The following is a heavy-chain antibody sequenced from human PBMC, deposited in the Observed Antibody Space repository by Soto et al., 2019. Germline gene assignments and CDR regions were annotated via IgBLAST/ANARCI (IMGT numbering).Heavy chain of an antibody. D-gene: IGHD1-20*01. J-gene: IGHJ4*02. CDR1: GYKFNTYD. CDR3: ARGITQGYDY. V-gene: IGHV1-8*02. CDR2: MSPSSGNT. Sequence: QVQQVQSGAEVEKPGASVKVSCQASGYKFNTYDINWARQATGQGLEWMGWMSPSSGNTGYAQKFQGRVTMTRDTSVSTAYMELNSLTSDDTAVYYCARGITQGYDYWGQGTPVTVSS.